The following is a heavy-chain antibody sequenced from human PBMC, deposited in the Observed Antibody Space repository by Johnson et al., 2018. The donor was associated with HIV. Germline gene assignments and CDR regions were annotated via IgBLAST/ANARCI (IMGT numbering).Heavy chain of an antibody. CDR2: ISYDGSNK. V-gene: IGHV3-30-3*01. CDR1: GFTFSSYA. D-gene: IGHD2-21*01. CDR3: TRGRHSLDAFDV. Sequence: QVQLVESGGGVVQPGRSLRLSCAASGFTFSSYAMHWVRQAPGKGLEWVAVISYDGSNKYYADSVKGRFTISRDNSKNTLYLQMNSLRAEDTAVYYCTRGRHSLDAFDVCGQGTMVTVSS. J-gene: IGHJ3*01.